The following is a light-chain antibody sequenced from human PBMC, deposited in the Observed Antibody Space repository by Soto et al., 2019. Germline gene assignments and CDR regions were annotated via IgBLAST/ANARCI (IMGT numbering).Light chain of an antibody. J-gene: IGKJ4*01. CDR1: QSVSSN. V-gene: IGKV3-11*01. CDR2: DAS. Sequence: EIVLTQSPATLSLSPGERATLSCRASQSVSSNLAWYQQKPGQAPRLLLYDASNRATGIPVRFSGSGSGTDFALTISSLEPEAIAVHYCQQSRDWPLTFGGETKVEIK. CDR3: QQSRDWPLT.